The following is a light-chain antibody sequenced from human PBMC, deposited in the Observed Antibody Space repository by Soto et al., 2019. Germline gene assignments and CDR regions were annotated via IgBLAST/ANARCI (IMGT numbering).Light chain of an antibody. J-gene: IGLJ2*01. CDR1: SSDVGVYNY. CDR2: EVS. CDR3: SSYAGSNTVI. V-gene: IGLV2-8*01. Sequence: QSALTQPPSASGSPGQSVTISCTGTSSDVGVYNYVSWYQQHPGKAPKLMIYEVSKRPSGVPDRFYGSKSGNTASLTVSGLQAEDEADYYCSSYAGSNTVIFGGGTKVTVL.